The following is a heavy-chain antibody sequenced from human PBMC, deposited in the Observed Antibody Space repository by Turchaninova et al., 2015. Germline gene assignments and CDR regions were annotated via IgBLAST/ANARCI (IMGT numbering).Heavy chain of an antibody. J-gene: IGHJ4*02. CDR2: INTNTGKP. CDR1: GYTFNHYA. CDR3: AREFYYYGSGSYYKSFDY. Sequence: QVQLVQSGSELEKPGASVKVSCKASGYTFNHYAINGVRQAPGQGLEWMGWINTNTGKPTYAQGFTGRFVFSLDTSVRTAYLQISSLKAEDTAVYYCAREFYYYGSGSYYKSFDYWGQGTLVTVSS. D-gene: IGHD3-10*01. V-gene: IGHV7-4-1*02.